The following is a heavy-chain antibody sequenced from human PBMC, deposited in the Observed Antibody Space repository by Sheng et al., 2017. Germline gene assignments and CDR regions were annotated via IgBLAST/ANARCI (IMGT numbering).Heavy chain of an antibody. CDR2: LSYDGNNE. J-gene: IGHJ4*02. CDR3: AKDGACSGGSCSMFYFDS. CDR1: GFTFSSYG. D-gene: IGHD2-15*01. Sequence: QVQLVESGGGVVQPGRSLRLSCAASGFTFSSYGMHLVRQAPGKGLEWVAVLSYDGNNEYYADSVKGRFIVSRDISKNTLYLQLNSLRAEDTALYYCAKDGACSGGSCSMFYFDSWGQGTPGHRLL. V-gene: IGHV3-30*18.